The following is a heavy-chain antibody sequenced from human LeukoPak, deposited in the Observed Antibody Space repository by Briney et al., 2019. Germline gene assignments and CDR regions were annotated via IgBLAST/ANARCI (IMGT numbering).Heavy chain of an antibody. Sequence: SETLSLTCAVSGGSISSSNWWSWVRQPPGKGLEWIGEIYHSGSTNYNPSLKSRVTISVDTSKNQFSLKLSSVTAADTAVYYCARGRGAPGYSYGYSWGQGTLVTVSS. CDR1: GGSISSSNW. CDR2: IYHSGST. J-gene: IGHJ4*02. CDR3: ARGRGAPGYSYGYS. V-gene: IGHV4-4*02. D-gene: IGHD5-18*01.